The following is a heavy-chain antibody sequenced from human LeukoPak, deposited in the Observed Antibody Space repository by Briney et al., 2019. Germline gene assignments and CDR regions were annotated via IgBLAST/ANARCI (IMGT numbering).Heavy chain of an antibody. D-gene: IGHD3-10*01. CDR3: ARGGRRYATVGYFDY. J-gene: IGHJ4*02. CDR1: GFTFSSYG. V-gene: IGHV3-33*01. Sequence: GRSLRLSCAASGFTFSSYGMHWVRQAPGKGLEWVAVIWYDGSNKYYADSVKGRFTISRDNSENTLYLQMNSLRDEDTAVYYCARGGRRYATVGYFDYWGQGTLVTVSS. CDR2: IWYDGSNK.